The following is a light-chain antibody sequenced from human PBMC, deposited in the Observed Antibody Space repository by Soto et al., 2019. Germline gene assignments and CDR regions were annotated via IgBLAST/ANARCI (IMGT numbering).Light chain of an antibody. CDR1: QSVSSSY. CDR2: GAS. CDR3: QQDYNLPLT. J-gene: IGKJ4*01. V-gene: IGKV3D-7*01. Sequence: PGERVTLSCRASQSVSSSYLTWYQQKPGQAPWLLIYGASTRATSIPARFSGSGSGTDFTLTISSLQPEDFAVYYCQQDYNLPLTFGGGTKVEIK.